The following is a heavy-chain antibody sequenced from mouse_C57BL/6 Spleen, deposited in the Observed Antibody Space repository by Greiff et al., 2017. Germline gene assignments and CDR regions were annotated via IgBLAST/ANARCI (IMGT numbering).Heavy chain of an antibody. J-gene: IGHJ2*01. Sequence: QVQLQQSGAELVKPGASVKMSCKASGYTFTSYWITWVKQRPGQGLEWIGDIYPGSGSTNYNEKFKSKATLTVYTSSSKAYMQLSSLTSEDSAVYYCARHSNYLDYWGQGTTLTVSS. D-gene: IGHD3-1*01. CDR3: ARHSNYLDY. CDR1: GYTFTSYW. CDR2: IYPGSGST. V-gene: IGHV1-55*01.